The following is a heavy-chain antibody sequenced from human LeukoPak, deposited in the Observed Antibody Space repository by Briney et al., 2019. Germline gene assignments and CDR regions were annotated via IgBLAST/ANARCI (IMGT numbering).Heavy chain of an antibody. D-gene: IGHD6-13*01. CDR3: VRDAATEALDF. J-gene: IGHJ3*01. V-gene: IGHV3-7*01. CDR2: IRQDGGEK. Sequence: PGGSLRLSCAASGFTFNSYWMTWVRQASGKGLEWVASIRQDGGEKYYVDSVKGRSTISRDNAKSSLYLQMNSLRADDTATYYCVRDAATEALDFWGQGTMVTVSS. CDR1: GFTFNSYW.